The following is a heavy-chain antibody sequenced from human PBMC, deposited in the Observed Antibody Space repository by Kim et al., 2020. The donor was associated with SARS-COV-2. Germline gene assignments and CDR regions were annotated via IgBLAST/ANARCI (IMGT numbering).Heavy chain of an antibody. CDR3: AKVKGFGGSGSYEDY. V-gene: IGHV3-23*01. CDR2: LSGNGVTS. D-gene: IGHD3-10*01. CDR1: GLSLKNYG. J-gene: IGHJ4*02. Sequence: GSLRLSCEVSGLSLKNYGMSWVRQAPGKGLEWVSTLSGNGVTSYYADSVKGRFTVSRDTSKSMVYLQISNLRVEDTALYYCAKVKGFGGSGSYEDYWGQGTLVTVSS.